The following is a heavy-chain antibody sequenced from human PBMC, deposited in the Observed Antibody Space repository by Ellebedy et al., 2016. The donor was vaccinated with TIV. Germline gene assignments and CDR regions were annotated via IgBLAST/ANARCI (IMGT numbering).Heavy chain of an antibody. CDR1: GGSISSSNW. J-gene: IGHJ6*02. V-gene: IGHV4-4*02. D-gene: IGHD3-9*01. CDR2: IYHSGST. Sequence: SETLSLXXAVSGGSISSSNWCSFVRQPPGKGLEWIGEIYHSGSTNYNPSLKSRVTISVDTSKNQFSLKLSSVTAADTAVYYCARGGFDWLSRVYYYGMDVWGQGTTVTVSS. CDR3: ARGGFDWLSRVYYYGMDV.